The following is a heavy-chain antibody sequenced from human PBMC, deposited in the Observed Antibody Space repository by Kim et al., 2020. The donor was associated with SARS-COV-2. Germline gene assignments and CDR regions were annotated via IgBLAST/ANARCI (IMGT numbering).Heavy chain of an antibody. CDR3: TRDTKTITIYGVVINDYYYGMDV. J-gene: IGHJ6*02. D-gene: IGHD3-3*01. CDR1: GFTFGDSA. CDR2: IRSKAYGGTT. Sequence: GGSLRLSCTASGFTFGDSAMSWFRQAPGKGLEWVGFIRSKAYGGTTEYAASVKGRFTISRDDSKSIAYLQMNSLKTEDTAVYYCTRDTKTITIYGVVINDYYYGMDVWGQGTTVTVSS. V-gene: IGHV3-49*03.